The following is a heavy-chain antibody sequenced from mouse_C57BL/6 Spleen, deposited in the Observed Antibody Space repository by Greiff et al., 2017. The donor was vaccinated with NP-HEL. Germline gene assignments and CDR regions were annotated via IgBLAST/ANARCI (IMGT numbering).Heavy chain of an antibody. Sequence: QVQLKQSGPELVKPGASVKLSCKASGYTFTSYDINWVKQRPGQGLEWIGWIYPRDGSTKYNEKFKGKATLTVDTSSSTAYMELHSLTSEDSAVYFCASPFPTEGYYAMDYWGQGTSVTVSA. D-gene: IGHD1-1*01. CDR1: GYTFTSYD. V-gene: IGHV1-85*01. CDR3: ASPFPTEGYYAMDY. J-gene: IGHJ4*01. CDR2: IYPRDGST.